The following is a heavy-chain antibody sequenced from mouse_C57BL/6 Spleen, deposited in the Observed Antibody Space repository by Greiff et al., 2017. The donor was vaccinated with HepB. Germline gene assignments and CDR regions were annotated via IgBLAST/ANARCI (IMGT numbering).Heavy chain of an antibody. CDR3: ARGGSYDYDGTLFAY. CDR2: IYPGDGDT. Sequence: VQLQQSGPELVKPGASVKISCKASGYAFSSSWMNWVKQRPGKGLEWIGRIYPGDGDTNYNGKFKGKATLTADKSSSTAYLQLSSLTSEDSAVYFCARGGSYDYDGTLFAYWGQGTLVTVSA. CDR1: GYAFSSSW. D-gene: IGHD2-4*01. V-gene: IGHV1-82*01. J-gene: IGHJ3*01.